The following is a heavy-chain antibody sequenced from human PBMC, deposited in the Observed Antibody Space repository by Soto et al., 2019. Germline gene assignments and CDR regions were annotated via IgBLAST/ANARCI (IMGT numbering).Heavy chain of an antibody. J-gene: IGHJ6*02. CDR3: ARKPPSAIQGWAFGMDV. CDR1: GFSISSNY. D-gene: IGHD2-21*01. CDR2: TFSGGNT. V-gene: IGHV3-53*02. Sequence: ELQLVETGGGLIQTGGSLRPSCAASGFSISSNYIAWVRQPPGKGLEWVSTTFSGGNTEYAASVKGRCSISRDNYKNTLYLQMDNLRVEDTAVYYCARKPPSAIQGWAFGMDVWGQGTKVSVSS.